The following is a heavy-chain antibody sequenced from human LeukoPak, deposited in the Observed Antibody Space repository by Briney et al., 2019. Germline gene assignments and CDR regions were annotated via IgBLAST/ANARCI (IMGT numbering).Heavy chain of an antibody. J-gene: IGHJ4*02. CDR1: GFTFSSYS. CDR3: ARGEYSGYDTLFHY. D-gene: IGHD5-12*01. CDR2: ISSSSSYI. Sequence: GGSLRLSCAASGFTFSSYSMNWVRQAPGKGLEWVSSISSSSSYIYYADSVKGRFTISRDNAKNSLYLQMNSLRAEDTAVYYCARGEYSGYDTLFHYWGQGTLVTVSS. V-gene: IGHV3-21*01.